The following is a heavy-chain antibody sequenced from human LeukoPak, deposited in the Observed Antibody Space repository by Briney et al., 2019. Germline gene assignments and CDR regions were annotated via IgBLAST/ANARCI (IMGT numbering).Heavy chain of an antibody. V-gene: IGHV6-1*01. Sequence: SQTLSLTCGISGDSVSSNSAAWIWIRQSPSRGLEWLARTYYRSKWYNDYAVSVQSRITIISDTSRNQFSLKLNSVTAEDTAVYYCVRRLGYDIDVWGRGTAVTVSS. J-gene: IGHJ6*02. D-gene: IGHD3-9*01. CDR3: VRRLGYDIDV. CDR1: GDSVSSNSAA. CDR2: TYYRSKWYN.